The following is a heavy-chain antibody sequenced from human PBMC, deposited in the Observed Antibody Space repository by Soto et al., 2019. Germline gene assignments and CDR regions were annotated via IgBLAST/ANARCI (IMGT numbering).Heavy chain of an antibody. CDR3: AKDLYDSSGYYRVYYYYGMDV. V-gene: IGHV3-23*01. CDR2: ISGSGGST. D-gene: IGHD3-22*01. J-gene: IGHJ6*02. CDR1: GFTFSSYA. Sequence: QPGGSLRLSCAASGFTFSSYAMSWVRQAPGKGLEWVSAISGSGGSTYYADSVRGRFTISRDNSKNTLYLQMNSLRAEDTAVYYCAKDLYDSSGYYRVYYYYGMDVWGQGTTVTVSS.